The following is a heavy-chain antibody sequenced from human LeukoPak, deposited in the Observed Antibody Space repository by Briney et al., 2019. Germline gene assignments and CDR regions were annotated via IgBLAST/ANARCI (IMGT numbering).Heavy chain of an antibody. CDR3: ARVAGYCSGGSCYDY. CDR1: GYIFTSYY. V-gene: IGHV1-46*01. D-gene: IGHD2-15*01. CDR2: INPSGGST. J-gene: IGHJ4*02. Sequence: ASVKVSCKASGYIFTSYYMHWLRQAPGQGLEWMGVINPSGGSTSSAQRFQGRITMTRDTSTSTVYMDLSSLRSEDTAVYYCARVAGYCSGGSCYDYWGQGTLVTVSS.